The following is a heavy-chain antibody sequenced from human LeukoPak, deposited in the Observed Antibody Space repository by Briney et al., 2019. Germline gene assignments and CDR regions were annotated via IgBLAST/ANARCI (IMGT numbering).Heavy chain of an antibody. CDR3: ASPSHCSSTSCLEFDY. V-gene: IGHV1-18*01. CDR2: ISAYNGNT. Sequence: ASVKVSCKAPGYTFTSYGISWVRQAPGQGLEWMGWISAYNGNTNYAQKLQGRVTMTTDTSTSTAYMELRSLRSDDTAVYYCASPSHCSSTSCLEFDYWGQGTLVTVSS. D-gene: IGHD2-2*01. CDR1: GYTFTSYG. J-gene: IGHJ4*02.